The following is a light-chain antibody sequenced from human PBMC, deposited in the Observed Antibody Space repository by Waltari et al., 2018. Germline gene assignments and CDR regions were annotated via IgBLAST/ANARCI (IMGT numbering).Light chain of an antibody. CDR3: SSYTGSNKVV. J-gene: IGLJ2*01. CDR2: EVS. CDR1: SSDVGAYNY. Sequence: QSALTQPPSASGSPGQSVTISCTGTSSDVGAYNYVSWYQQHPGKAPKLIIYEVSKWPSGVPDRCSGSKSGNTAALTVSGLQAEEEADYYCSSYTGSNKVVFGGGTKLTVL. V-gene: IGLV2-8*01.